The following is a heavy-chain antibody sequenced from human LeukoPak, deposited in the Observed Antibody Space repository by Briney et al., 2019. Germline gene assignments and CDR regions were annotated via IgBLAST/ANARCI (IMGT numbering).Heavy chain of an antibody. CDR3: ARVVVRDGYNYYFDY. Sequence: RRASVKVSCTASGGTFSSYAISWVRQAPGQGLEWMGGIIPIFGTANYAQKFQGRVTITADESTSTAYMELSSLRSEDTAVYYCARVVVRDGYNYYFDYWGQGTLVTVSS. D-gene: IGHD5-24*01. J-gene: IGHJ4*02. V-gene: IGHV1-69*13. CDR1: GGTFSSYA. CDR2: IIPIFGTA.